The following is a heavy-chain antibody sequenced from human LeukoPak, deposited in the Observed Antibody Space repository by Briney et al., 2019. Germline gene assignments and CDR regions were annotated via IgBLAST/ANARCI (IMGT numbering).Heavy chain of an antibody. V-gene: IGHV3-48*01. CDR3: ARDYEITYYDFWSGYYTGGPNWFDP. Sequence: GGSLRLSCAASGFTFSSYSVNWVRQAPGKGLEWVSYISGSSSTIYYADSVKGRFTISRDNAKNSLYLQMNSLRGEDTAVYYCARDYEITYYDFWSGYYTGGPNWFDPWGQGTLVTVSS. CDR1: GFTFSSYS. CDR2: ISGSSSTI. D-gene: IGHD3-3*01. J-gene: IGHJ5*02.